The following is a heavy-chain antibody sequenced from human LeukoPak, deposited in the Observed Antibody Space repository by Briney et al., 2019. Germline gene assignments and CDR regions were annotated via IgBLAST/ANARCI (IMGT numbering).Heavy chain of an antibody. CDR3: VRDVSRRIGMYV. Sequence: GGSLRLSCLASGFSFNSYTMNWVRVAPGKGLEWVSTISPVSSYTWYAESVKGRFTISRDNPKNSLYLQMDSLRAEDTAVYYCVRDVSRRIGMYVWGQGTTVTVSS. CDR1: GFSFNSYT. D-gene: IGHD2/OR15-2a*01. CDR2: ISPVSSYT. V-gene: IGHV3-21*01. J-gene: IGHJ6*02.